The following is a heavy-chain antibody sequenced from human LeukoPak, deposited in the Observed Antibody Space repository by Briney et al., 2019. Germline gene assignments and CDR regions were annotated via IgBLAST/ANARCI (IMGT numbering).Heavy chain of an antibody. CDR2: ISYDGSNK. J-gene: IGHJ4*02. CDR1: GFTFSSYG. D-gene: IGHD3-9*01. Sequence: GGSLRLSCAASGFTFSSYGMHWVRQAPGKGLEWVAVISYDGSNKYYADSVKGRFTISRDNAKNSLYLQMNSLRAEDTAVYYCAREGGYFDWLLYDYWGQGTLVTVSS. V-gene: IGHV3-30*03. CDR3: AREGGYFDWLLYDY.